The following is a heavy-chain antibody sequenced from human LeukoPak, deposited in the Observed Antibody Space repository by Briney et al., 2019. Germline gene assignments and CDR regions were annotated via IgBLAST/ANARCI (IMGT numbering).Heavy chain of an antibody. D-gene: IGHD5-18*01. CDR3: ARLIGYSYGYGAFDI. J-gene: IGHJ3*02. CDR1: RGSISSYY. V-gene: IGHV4-59*01. Sequence: SETLSLTCTVSRGSISSYYWSWIRQPPGKGLEWIGYIYYSGSTNYNPSLKSRVTISVDTSKNQFSLKLSSVTAADTAVYYCARLIGYSYGYGAFDIWGQGTMVTVSS. CDR2: IYYSGST.